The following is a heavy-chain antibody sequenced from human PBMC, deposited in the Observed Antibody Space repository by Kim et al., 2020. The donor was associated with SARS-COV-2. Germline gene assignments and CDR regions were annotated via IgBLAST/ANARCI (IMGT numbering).Heavy chain of an antibody. CDR3: ARVFKHYYDSRGYYPGAVDA. J-gene: IGHJ5*02. CDR1: GFTFSSYS. V-gene: IGHV3-21*04. D-gene: IGHD3-22*01. Sequence: GGSLRLSCAASGFTFSSYSMNWVRQAPGKGLEWVSSISSSSSYIYYADSVKGRFTITRDNAKTSLYLQMNSLRAEDPAVYYCARVFKHYYDSRGYYPGAVDAWGQETLVTVSS. CDR2: ISSSSSYI.